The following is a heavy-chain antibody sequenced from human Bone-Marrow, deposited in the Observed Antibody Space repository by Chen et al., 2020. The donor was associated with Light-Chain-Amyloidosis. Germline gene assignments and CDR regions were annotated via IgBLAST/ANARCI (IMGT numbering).Heavy chain of an antibody. CDR2: IYVGGST. J-gene: IGHJ4*02. CDR3: ATEGRDPGYSYGYLNY. V-gene: IGHV3-53*01. Sequence: EVRLVESGGGVVQPGGSLRLSCAASGFSVSRSYMSWVRPAPGKGLRWVSLIYVGGSTYYADFVKGPFTISRDSSKNTVYLQMNSLRAEDTALYYCATEGRDPGYSYGYLNYWGQGTLVTVSS. CDR1: GFSVSRSY. D-gene: IGHD5-18*01.